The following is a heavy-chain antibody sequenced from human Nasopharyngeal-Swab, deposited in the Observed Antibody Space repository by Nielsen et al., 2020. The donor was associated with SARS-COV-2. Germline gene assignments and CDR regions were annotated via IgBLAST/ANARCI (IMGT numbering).Heavy chain of an antibody. CDR2: INPNSGGT. CDR1: GYTFTGYY. J-gene: IGHJ6*02. Sequence: ASVKVSCKASGYTFTGYYMHWVRQAPGQGLEWMGRINPNSGGTNYAQKFQGRVTMTRDTSIGTAYMELSRLRSDDTAVYYCASLLNPILTGYYYYYYGMDVWGQGTTVTVSS. V-gene: IGHV1-2*06. CDR3: ASLLNPILTGYYYYYYGMDV. D-gene: IGHD3-9*01.